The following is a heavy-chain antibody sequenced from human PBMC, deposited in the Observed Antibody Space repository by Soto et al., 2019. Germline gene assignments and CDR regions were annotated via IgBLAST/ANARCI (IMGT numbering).Heavy chain of an antibody. CDR2: IYPGDSDT. J-gene: IGHJ3*02. D-gene: IGHD3-22*01. CDR1: GYSFTSYW. V-gene: IGHV5-51*01. CDR3: ASRGVVVSSRAFDI. Sequence: KVSCKASGYSFTSYWIGWVRQMPGKGLEWMGIIYPGDSDTRYSPSFQGQVTISADESISTAYLQWSSLKASDTAMYYCASRGVVVSSRAFDIWGQGTMVTVSS.